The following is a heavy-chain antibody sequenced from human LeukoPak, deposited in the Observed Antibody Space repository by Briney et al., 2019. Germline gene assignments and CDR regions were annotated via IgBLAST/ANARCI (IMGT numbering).Heavy chain of an antibody. J-gene: IGHJ4*02. V-gene: IGHV3-74*01. CDR2: ISPTGGTT. Sequence: PRGSLRLSCTASGFSFSGHWMHWARQLPGKGLGWVSRISPTGGTTSYADSVKGRFSVSRDNAKNTLYLQVNNLRAEDTAVYYCARGPNSNWSGLDFWGQGTPLTVSS. D-gene: IGHD6-6*01. CDR3: ARGPNSNWSGLDF. CDR1: GFSFSGHW.